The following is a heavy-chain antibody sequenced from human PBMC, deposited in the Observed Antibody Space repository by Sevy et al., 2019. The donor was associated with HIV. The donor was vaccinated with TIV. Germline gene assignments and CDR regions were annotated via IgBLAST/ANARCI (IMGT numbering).Heavy chain of an antibody. CDR3: ARGGSSGWYFDY. J-gene: IGHJ4*02. CDR1: GFTFSSSG. D-gene: IGHD6-19*01. Sequence: GGSLRLSCAASGFTFSSSGMHRVRQAPGKGLEWVAIVWYDGSNRYYADSVKGRFTISRDNSKNTLFLQMNSLRAEDTAVYYCARGGSSGWYFDYWGQGTLVTVSS. V-gene: IGHV3-33*01. CDR2: VWYDGSNR.